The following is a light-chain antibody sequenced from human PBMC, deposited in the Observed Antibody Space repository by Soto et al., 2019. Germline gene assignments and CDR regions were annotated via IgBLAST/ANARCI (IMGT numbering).Light chain of an antibody. Sequence: EIVLTQSPGTLSVSPGERANLSCRASQSVSTNVAWFQQKPGQAPRLLIYGASTRATGIPARFSGSGSGTEFSLTINSLQSEDLAVYYCQQYNNWPYTFGQGTKLEV. V-gene: IGKV3-15*01. CDR3: QQYNNWPYT. J-gene: IGKJ2*01. CDR2: GAS. CDR1: QSVSTN.